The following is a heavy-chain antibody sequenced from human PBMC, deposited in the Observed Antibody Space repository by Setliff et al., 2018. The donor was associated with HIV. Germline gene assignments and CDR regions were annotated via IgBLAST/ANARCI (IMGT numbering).Heavy chain of an antibody. V-gene: IGHV5-51*01. Sequence: GESLKISCKGSGYTLNTYWIGWLRQMPGKGLEWMGIIYPGDSDIKYSPTFQGQVTMSVDKSISTAYLQWSSLKASDTAIYYCARKYDSRGYWFDPWGQGTLVTVSS. CDR1: GYTLNTYW. J-gene: IGHJ5*02. CDR3: ARKYDSRGYWFDP. CDR2: IYPGDSDI. D-gene: IGHD3-16*01.